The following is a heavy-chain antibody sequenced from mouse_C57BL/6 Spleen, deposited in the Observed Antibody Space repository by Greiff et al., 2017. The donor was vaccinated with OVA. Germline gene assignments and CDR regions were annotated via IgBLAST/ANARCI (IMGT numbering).Heavy chain of an antibody. CDR1: GYTFTSYW. CDR2: IDPSDSYT. D-gene: IGHD1-1*01. CDR3: ARRLGDYCGSSGFDY. Sequence: VQLQQPGAELVKPGASVKLSCKASGYTFTSYWMPWVKQRPGQGLEWIGEIDPSDSYTNYNQKFKGPATLTVDTSSSTAYMQLSSRTSEDSADYYGARRLGDYCGSSGFDYWGQGTTLTVSS. J-gene: IGHJ2*01. V-gene: IGHV1-50*01.